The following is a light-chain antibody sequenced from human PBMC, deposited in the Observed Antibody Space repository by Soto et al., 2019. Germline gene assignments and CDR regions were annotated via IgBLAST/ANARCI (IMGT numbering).Light chain of an antibody. CDR2: DVN. CDR3: CSYTGSYTWV. Sequence: QSALTQPRSVSESPGQSVTISCTGTSSDVGGYNYVSWSQQHPGKAPKLMIYDVNKRPSGVPDRFSGSKSGNTASLTISGLQAEDEADYYCCSYTGSYTWVFGGGTKLTVL. CDR1: SSDVGGYNY. J-gene: IGLJ3*02. V-gene: IGLV2-11*01.